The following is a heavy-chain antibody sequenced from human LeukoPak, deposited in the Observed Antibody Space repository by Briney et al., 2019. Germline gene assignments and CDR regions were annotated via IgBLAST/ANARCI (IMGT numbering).Heavy chain of an antibody. CDR1: GGSFSGYY. V-gene: IGHV4-34*01. CDR2: INHSGST. J-gene: IGHJ5*02. CDR3: ARAGYSSSWYRVGWFDP. Sequence: SETLSLTCAVYGGSFSGYYWSWIRQPPGKGLEWIVEINHSGSTNYNPSLKSRVTISVDTSKNQFSLKLSSVTAADTAVYYCARAGYSSSWYRVGWFDPWGQGTLVTVSS. D-gene: IGHD6-13*01.